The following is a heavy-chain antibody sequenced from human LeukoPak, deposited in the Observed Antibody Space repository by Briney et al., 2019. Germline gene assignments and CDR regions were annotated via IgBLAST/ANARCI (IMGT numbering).Heavy chain of an antibody. Sequence: GGSLRLSCAASGFTFSTYWMTWVRQAPGKGLEWVANMKRDGSEVYYANSVKGHFTISRDDAKNSLYLQMNSLRAEDTAVYYCARYTEYYFDYWGQGTLVTVSS. CDR1: GFTFSTYW. V-gene: IGHV3-7*01. J-gene: IGHJ4*02. CDR2: MKRDGSEV. CDR3: ARYTEYYFDY. D-gene: IGHD2-2*02.